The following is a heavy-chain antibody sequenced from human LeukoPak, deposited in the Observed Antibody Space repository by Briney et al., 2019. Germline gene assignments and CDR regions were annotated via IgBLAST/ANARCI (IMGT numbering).Heavy chain of an antibody. CDR3: ARQLNYYGSGSYLY. V-gene: IGHV4-34*01. CDR2: INHSGST. Sequence: SETLSLTCAVYGGSFSGYYWSWIRQPPGKGLEWLGEINHSGSTNYNPSLKSRVTISVDASKNQFSLKLSSVTAADTAVYYCARQLNYYGSGSYLYWGQGTLVTVSS. D-gene: IGHD3-10*01. J-gene: IGHJ4*02. CDR1: GGSFSGYY.